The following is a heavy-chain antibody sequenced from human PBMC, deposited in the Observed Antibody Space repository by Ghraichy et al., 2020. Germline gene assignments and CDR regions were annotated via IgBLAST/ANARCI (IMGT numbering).Heavy chain of an antibody. Sequence: GGSLRLSCAASGFTFLTYSMNWVRQAPGKGLEWVSSISSSSSFLYYADSMKSRFTISRDNAKNSLYLQMNNLRAEDTAVYYCARARGGRNYYFDYWGQGTLVTVSS. J-gene: IGHJ4*02. CDR2: ISSSSSFL. CDR3: ARARGGRNYYFDY. D-gene: IGHD1-26*01. V-gene: IGHV3-21*01. CDR1: GFTFLTYS.